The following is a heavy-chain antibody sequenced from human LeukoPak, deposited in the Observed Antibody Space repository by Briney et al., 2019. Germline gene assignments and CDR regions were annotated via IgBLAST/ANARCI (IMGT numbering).Heavy chain of an antibody. CDR1: GFTFSSYG. CDR2: IWYDGSNK. J-gene: IGHJ5*02. CDR3: AKDLGYYGSGTTRGFDP. D-gene: IGHD3-10*01. Sequence: GGSLRLSCAASGFTFSSYGMHWVRQAPGKGLEWVAVIWYDGSNKYYADSVKGRFTISRDNSKNTLYLQMNSLRAEDTAVYYCAKDLGYYGSGTTRGFDPWGQGTLVTVSS. V-gene: IGHV3-33*06.